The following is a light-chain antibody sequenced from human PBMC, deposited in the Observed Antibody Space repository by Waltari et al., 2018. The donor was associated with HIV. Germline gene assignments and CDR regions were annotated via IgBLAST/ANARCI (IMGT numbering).Light chain of an antibody. V-gene: IGLV2-23*02. CDR3: CAHAGFSTYL. CDR2: EVK. J-gene: IGLJ1*01. Sequence: QSALTQSASVSASPGQSITISCTGSSSDIGTYNLVSWFQQHPGKAPRLLIYEVKNRPAGVSPRFSGSKSGNTASLTISGLQAADEADYHCCAHAGFSTYLFGPGTKVTVL. CDR1: SSDIGTYNL.